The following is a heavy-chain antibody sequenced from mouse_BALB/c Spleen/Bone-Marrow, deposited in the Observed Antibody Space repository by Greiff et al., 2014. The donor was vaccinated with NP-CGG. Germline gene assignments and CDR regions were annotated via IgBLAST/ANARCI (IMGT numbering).Heavy chain of an antibody. CDR1: GFNIKDTY. CDR2: IDPANGNT. D-gene: IGHD1-1*01. Sequence: VQLQQPGAELVKPGASVKLSCTASGFNIKDTYMHWVKQRPEQGLEWIGRIDPANGNTKYDPKFQGKATITADTSSNTAYLQLSSLTSEDTAVYYCAKYYYGSSSFDYWGQGTPLTVSS. CDR3: AKYYYGSSSFDY. V-gene: IGHV14-3*02. J-gene: IGHJ2*01.